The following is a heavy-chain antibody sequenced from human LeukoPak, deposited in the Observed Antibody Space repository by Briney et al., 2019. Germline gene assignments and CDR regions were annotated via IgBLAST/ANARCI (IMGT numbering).Heavy chain of an antibody. CDR3: ARQAGGYSSGWYQFHFDY. CDR2: INAYTGNT. CDR1: GYTFTNYG. J-gene: IGHJ4*02. V-gene: IGHV1-18*04. Sequence: ASVKVSCKASGYTFTNYGISWVRQTPGGGLEWMGWINAYTGNTNYAQKFQGRVTMTTDTSTSTAYMELRNLRSDDTAVYYCARQAGGYSSGWYQFHFDYWGQGTLVTVSS. D-gene: IGHD6-19*01.